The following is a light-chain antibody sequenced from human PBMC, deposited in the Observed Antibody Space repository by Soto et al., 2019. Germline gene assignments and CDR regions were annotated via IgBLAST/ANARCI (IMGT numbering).Light chain of an antibody. CDR2: RAS. CDR1: QRVSIT. V-gene: IGKV3-15*01. CDR3: QQYNDWPRT. J-gene: IGKJ1*01. Sequence: EIDMTQSPATRSVSPGERATLSCRASQRVSITLAWFQQKPGQAPRLLIHRASTRDTDIPARCSGSGSGTEFTLTISSLHSEDLAVYSCQQYNDWPRTLGQGTKVDIK.